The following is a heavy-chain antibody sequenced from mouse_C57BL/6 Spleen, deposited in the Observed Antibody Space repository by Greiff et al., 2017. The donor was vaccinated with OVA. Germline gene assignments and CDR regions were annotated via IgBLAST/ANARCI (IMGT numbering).Heavy chain of an antibody. J-gene: IGHJ1*03. CDR2: INPSNGGT. Sequence: QVHVKQSGTELVKPGASVKLSCKASGYTFTSYWMHWVKQRPGQGLEWIGNINPSNGGTNYNEKFKSKATLTVDKSSSTAYMQLSSLTSEDSAVYYCARDSGSSWWYFDVWGTGTTVTVSS. V-gene: IGHV1-53*01. CDR1: GYTFTSYW. D-gene: IGHD1-1*01. CDR3: ARDSGSSWWYFDV.